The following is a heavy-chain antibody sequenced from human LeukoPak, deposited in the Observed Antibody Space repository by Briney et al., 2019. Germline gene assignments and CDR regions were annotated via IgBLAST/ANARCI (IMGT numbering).Heavy chain of an antibody. J-gene: IGHJ4*02. Sequence: PGRSLRLSCAASGFTFDDYAMHWVRQAPGKGLEWVAVISYDGSNKYYADSVKGRFTISRDNSKNTLYLQMNSLRAEDTAVYYCAKDQDDYYDSSGYYYALDYWGQGTLVTVSS. D-gene: IGHD3-22*01. V-gene: IGHV3-30*18. CDR3: AKDQDDYYDSSGYYYALDY. CDR2: ISYDGSNK. CDR1: GFTFDDYA.